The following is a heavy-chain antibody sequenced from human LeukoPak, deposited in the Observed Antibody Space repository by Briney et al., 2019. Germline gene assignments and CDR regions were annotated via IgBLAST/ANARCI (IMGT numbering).Heavy chain of an antibody. D-gene: IGHD6-6*01. V-gene: IGHV3-30*02. J-gene: IGHJ4*02. CDR2: IRYDGSNK. Sequence: GGSLRLSCAASGFTFSSYGMHWVRQAPGKGLEWVAFIRYDGSNKYYADSVKGRFTISRDNSKNTLYLQMNSLRAEDAAVYYCAKAGRVYSSSYYFDYWGQGTLVTVSS. CDR1: GFTFSSYG. CDR3: AKAGRVYSSSYYFDY.